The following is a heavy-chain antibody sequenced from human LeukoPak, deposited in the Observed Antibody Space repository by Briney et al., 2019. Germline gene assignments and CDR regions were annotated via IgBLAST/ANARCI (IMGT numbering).Heavy chain of an antibody. J-gene: IGHJ4*02. V-gene: IGHV1-2*06. CDR3: ARQGDYGVSGFDY. CDR1: VYTFTSYY. CDR2: TNPKNGGT. D-gene: IGHD4-17*01. Sequence: ASVKLSCKASVYTFTSYYIHWVRRSPGQGLEWMVRTNPKNGGTKYAQKFPARVTMPRDTSIPTAYTQPSSLRSEDTAVYSCARQGDYGVSGFDYRGQGTLVTVSS.